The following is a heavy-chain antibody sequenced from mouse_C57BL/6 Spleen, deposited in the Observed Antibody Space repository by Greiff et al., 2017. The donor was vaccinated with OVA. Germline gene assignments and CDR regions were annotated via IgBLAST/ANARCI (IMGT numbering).Heavy chain of an antibody. Sequence: EVQLQQSGPVLVKPGASVKMSCKASGYTFTDYYMNWVKQSHGKSLEWIGVINPYNGGTSYNQKFKGKATLTVDKSSSTAYMELNSLTSEDSAVYYCAREEDYYYGRDFDYWGQGTTLTVSS. CDR2: INPYNGGT. CDR1: GYTFTDYY. V-gene: IGHV1-19*01. CDR3: AREEDYYYGRDFDY. J-gene: IGHJ2*01. D-gene: IGHD1-1*01.